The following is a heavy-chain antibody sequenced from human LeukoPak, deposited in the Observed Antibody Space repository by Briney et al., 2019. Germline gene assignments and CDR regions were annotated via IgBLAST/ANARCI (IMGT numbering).Heavy chain of an antibody. J-gene: IGHJ6*02. CDR2: ISAYNGNT. CDR3: ARQRPPYYDFWSGYVPRYYYYGMDV. V-gene: IGHV1-18*01. Sequence: ASVKVSCKASGYTFPSYGISWVRQAPGQGLEWMGWISAYNGNTHYAQKLQGRVTMTTDTSTSTAYMELRSLRSDDTAVYYCARQRPPYYDFWSGYVPRYYYYGMDVWGQGTTVTVSS. D-gene: IGHD3-3*01. CDR1: GYTFPSYG.